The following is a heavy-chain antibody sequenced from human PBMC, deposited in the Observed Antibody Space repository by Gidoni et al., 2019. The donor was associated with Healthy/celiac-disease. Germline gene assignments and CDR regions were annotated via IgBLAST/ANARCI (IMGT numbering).Heavy chain of an antibody. V-gene: IGHV3-21*01. Sequence: VQLVESGGGLVKPGGSLRLSCAAPGFPFRCYSMNWVPQAPGKGLEWVSSISSSSSYIYYADSVKGRFTISRDNAKNSLYLQMNSLRAEDTAVYYYARDQHESGWYGEDYWGQGTLVTVSS. CDR2: ISSSSSYI. J-gene: IGHJ4*02. D-gene: IGHD6-19*01. CDR1: GFPFRCYS. CDR3: ARDQHESGWYGEDY.